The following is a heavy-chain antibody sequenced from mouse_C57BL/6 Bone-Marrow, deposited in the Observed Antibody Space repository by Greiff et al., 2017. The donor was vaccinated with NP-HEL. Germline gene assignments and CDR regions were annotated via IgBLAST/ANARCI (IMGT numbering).Heavy chain of an antibody. J-gene: IGHJ3*01. CDR3: TTYYSGSTWFAY. D-gene: IGHD1-1*01. CDR2: IDPEDGDT. V-gene: IGHV14-1*01. CDR1: GFNIKDYY. Sequence: EVQLQQSGAELVRPGASVKLSCTASGFNIKDYYMHWVKQRPEQGLEWIGRIDPEDGDTKYAPKFQGKATMTADTSSNTAYLQLSSLTSEDTAVYYCTTYYSGSTWFAYWGQGTLVTVSA.